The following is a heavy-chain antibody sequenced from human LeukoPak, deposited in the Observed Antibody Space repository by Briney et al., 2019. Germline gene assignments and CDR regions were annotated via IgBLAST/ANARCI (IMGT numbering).Heavy chain of an antibody. Sequence: PSETLSLTCAVSGGSISSNNWWNWVRQPPGKGLEWIGEIYHSGSTNYNPSLKSRVTISVDKSKNQFSLKLSSVTAADTAVYYCAKDVRTKRPPPEGFDYWGQGTLVTVSS. D-gene: IGHD1-14*01. CDR3: AKDVRTKRPPPEGFDY. CDR2: IYHSGST. CDR1: GGSISSNNW. J-gene: IGHJ4*02. V-gene: IGHV4-4*02.